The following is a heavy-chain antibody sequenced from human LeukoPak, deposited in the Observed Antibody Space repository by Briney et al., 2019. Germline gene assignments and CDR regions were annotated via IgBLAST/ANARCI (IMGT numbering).Heavy chain of an antibody. CDR3: AREEIVPAAYFDY. CDR2: ISSSGSTI. D-gene: IGHD2-2*01. V-gene: IGHV3-11*04. Sequence: GGSLRLSCAASGFTFSNAWMSWVRQAPGKGLEWVSYISSSGSTIYYADSVKGRFTISRDNAKNSLYLQMNSLRAEDTAVYYCAREEIVPAAYFDYWGQGTLVTVSS. J-gene: IGHJ4*02. CDR1: GFTFSNAW.